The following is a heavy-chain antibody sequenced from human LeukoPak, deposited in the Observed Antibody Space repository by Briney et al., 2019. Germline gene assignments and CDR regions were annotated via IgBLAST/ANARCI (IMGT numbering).Heavy chain of an antibody. CDR2: TYYSGST. Sequence: PSETLSLTCTVSGGSISSYYWSWIRQPPGKGLEWIGYTYYSGSTNCNPSLKSRVTISVDTSKNQFSLKLSSVTAADTAVYYCARQGDRYYYYYGMDVWGQGTTVTVSS. V-gene: IGHV4-59*08. CDR3: ARQGDRYYYYYGMDV. CDR1: GGSISSYY. J-gene: IGHJ6*02.